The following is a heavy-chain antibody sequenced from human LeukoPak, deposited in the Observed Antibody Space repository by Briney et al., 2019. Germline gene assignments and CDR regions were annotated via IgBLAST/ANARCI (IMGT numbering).Heavy chain of an antibody. CDR2: IRQDGSEK. V-gene: IGHV3-7*01. Sequence: PGGSLRLSCAASGFTFSSYWMSWVRQAPGKGLEWVANIRQDGSEKYYVDSVKGRFTISRDNAKNSLYLQMNSLRAEDTAVYYCARRDYGDPYYYYMDVWGKGTTVTVYS. CDR1: GFTFSSYW. J-gene: IGHJ6*03. D-gene: IGHD4-17*01. CDR3: ARRDYGDPYYYYMDV.